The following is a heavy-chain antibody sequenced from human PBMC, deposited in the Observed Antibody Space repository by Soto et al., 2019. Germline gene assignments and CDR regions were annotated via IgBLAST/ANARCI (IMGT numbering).Heavy chain of an antibody. CDR1: GGSISSGGYY. Sequence: QVQLQESGPGLVKPSQTLSLTCTVSGGSISSGGYYWSWIRQHPGKGLEWIGYIYYSGSTYFNPSLKSRVTISVDTSKNQFSLKLSSVTAADTAVYYCARGVTMVRGVIHTPYFDYWGQGTLVTVSS. V-gene: IGHV4-31*03. CDR3: ARGVTMVRGVIHTPYFDY. D-gene: IGHD3-10*01. CDR2: IYYSGST. J-gene: IGHJ4*02.